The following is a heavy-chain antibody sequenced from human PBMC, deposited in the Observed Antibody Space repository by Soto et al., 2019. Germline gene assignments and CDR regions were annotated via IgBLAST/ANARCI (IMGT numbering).Heavy chain of an antibody. Sequence: SETLSLTCTVSGGSMTSTSYYWGWIRQPPGKGLEWLGSAYYTGKTYDNPSLKSRITVSVDTSKNQFSLRLNSVTAADAAVYHCARLYSDSPGYYWFDAWGPGALVTDSS. CDR1: GGSMTSTSYY. J-gene: IGHJ5*02. V-gene: IGHV4-39*01. CDR2: AYYTGKT. D-gene: IGHD3-22*01. CDR3: ARLYSDSPGYYWFDA.